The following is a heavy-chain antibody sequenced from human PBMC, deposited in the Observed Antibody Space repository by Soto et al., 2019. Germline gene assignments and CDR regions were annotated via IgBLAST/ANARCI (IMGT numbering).Heavy chain of an antibody. D-gene: IGHD4-4*01. V-gene: IGHV3-74*01. CDR1: GFAFTDYW. CDR3: ARETYRGFYFDY. CDR2: INSDGSRT. Sequence: GGSLRLSCAASGFAFTDYWTHWVRQAPGKGLVWVSRINSDGSRTSYADSVTGRFTISRDNAKNTLYLQMNSLRVEDTALYYCARETYRGFYFDYWGQGTLVTVSS. J-gene: IGHJ4*02.